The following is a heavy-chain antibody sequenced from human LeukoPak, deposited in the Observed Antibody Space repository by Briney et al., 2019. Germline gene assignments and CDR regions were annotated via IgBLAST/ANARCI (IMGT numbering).Heavy chain of an antibody. D-gene: IGHD2-15*01. Sequence: ASVKVSCKASGYTFTGYYMHWVRQAPGQGLEWMGWINPNSGGTNYAQKFQGRVTMTRDTSISTAYMELSRPRSDDTAVYYCARDTGYCSGGSCSFDFYYWGQGTLVTVSS. V-gene: IGHV1-2*02. J-gene: IGHJ4*02. CDR2: INPNSGGT. CDR3: ARDTGYCSGGSCSFDFYY. CDR1: GYTFTGYY.